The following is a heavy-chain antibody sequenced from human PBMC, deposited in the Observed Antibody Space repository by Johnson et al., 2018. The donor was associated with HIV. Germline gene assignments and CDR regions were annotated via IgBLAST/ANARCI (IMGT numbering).Heavy chain of an antibody. Sequence: QEKLVESGGGVVQPGRSLRLSCAASGFSFSNYAMHWVRQAPGKGLEWVAVISNDGNSKYYTESLKGRITISRDNSMNTLYLQMNSLRPEDTAVYYCASLGYTSGWIVSDDGFDVWGQGTMVTVSS. V-gene: IGHV3-30-3*01. CDR2: ISNDGNSK. CDR3: ASLGYTSGWIVSDDGFDV. CDR1: GFSFSNYA. J-gene: IGHJ3*01. D-gene: IGHD6-19*01.